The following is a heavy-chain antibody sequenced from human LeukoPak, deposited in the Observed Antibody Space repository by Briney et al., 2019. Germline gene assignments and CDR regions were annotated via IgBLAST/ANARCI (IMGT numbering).Heavy chain of an antibody. CDR2: IYYSGST. J-gene: IGHJ6*02. CDR1: GGSISSYY. Sequence: SETLSLTCTVSGGSISSYYWSWIRQPPGKGLEWIGYIYYSGSTNYNPSLKSRVTISVDTSKNQFSLKLSSVTAADTAVYYCARAHGVYYYYGMDVWGQGTTVTVSS. V-gene: IGHV4-59*01. CDR3: ARAHGVYYYYGMDV. D-gene: IGHD4-17*01.